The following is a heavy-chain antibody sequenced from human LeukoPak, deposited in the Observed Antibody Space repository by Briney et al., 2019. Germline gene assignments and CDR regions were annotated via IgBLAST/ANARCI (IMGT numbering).Heavy chain of an antibody. CDR3: ARDYCSSTSCCLFDY. J-gene: IGHJ4*02. CDR2: ISYDGSNK. D-gene: IGHD2-2*01. CDR1: GFTFSSYA. V-gene: IGHV3-30*01. Sequence: GRSLRLSCAASGFTFSSYAMHGVRQAPGKGLEGVAVISYDGSNKYYADSVKGRFTISRDNSKNTLYLQMNSLRAEDTAVYYCARDYCSSTSCCLFDYWGQGTLVTVSS.